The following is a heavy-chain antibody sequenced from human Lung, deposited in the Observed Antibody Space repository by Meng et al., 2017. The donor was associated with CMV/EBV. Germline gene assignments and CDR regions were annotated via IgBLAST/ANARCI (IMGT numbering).Heavy chain of an antibody. CDR2: IKQDGSEK. D-gene: IGHD2-21*01. Sequence: SCAASGSTFSSYWMSWVRQAPGKGLEWVANIKQDGSEKYYVDSVKGRFTISRDNAKNSLYLQMNSLRAEDTAVYYCARDNSIIADYGMDVLGQGXTVTVSS. CDR1: GSTFSSYW. CDR3: ARDNSIIADYGMDV. V-gene: IGHV3-7*01. J-gene: IGHJ6*02.